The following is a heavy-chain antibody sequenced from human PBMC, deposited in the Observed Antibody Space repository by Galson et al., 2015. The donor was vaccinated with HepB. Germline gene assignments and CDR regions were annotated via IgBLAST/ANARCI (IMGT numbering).Heavy chain of an antibody. J-gene: IGHJ4*02. V-gene: IGHV4-39*01. CDR3: ARRYCSGGSCCFDY. Sequence: SETLSLTCTVSVGSISSSSYYWGWIRQPPGKGLEWIGSIYYSGSTYYNPSLKSRVTISVDTSKNQFSLKLSSVTAADTAVYYCARRYCSGGSCCFDYWGQGTLVTVSS. D-gene: IGHD2-15*01. CDR1: VGSISSSSYY. CDR2: IYYSGST.